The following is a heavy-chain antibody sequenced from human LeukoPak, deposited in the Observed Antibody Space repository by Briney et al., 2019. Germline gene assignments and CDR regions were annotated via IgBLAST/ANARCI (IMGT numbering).Heavy chain of an antibody. CDR2: ISGRGGST. CDR1: GFTFSSYA. J-gene: IGHJ4*02. CDR3: AACGGDCYTVDY. V-gene: IGHV3-23*01. D-gene: IGHD2-21*02. Sequence: GGSLRLSCAASGFTFSSYAMGWVRQVPGKGLEWVAGISGRGGSTNYADSVKGRFTISRDNSKNTLYLQVNSLRVEDTAVYYCAACGGDCYTVDYWGQGSLVTVSS.